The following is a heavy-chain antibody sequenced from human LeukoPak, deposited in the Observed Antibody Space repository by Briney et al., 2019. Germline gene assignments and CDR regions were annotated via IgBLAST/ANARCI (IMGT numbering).Heavy chain of an antibody. Sequence: GGSLRLSCTASGFTFSSYSMNWVRQAPGKGLEWVSSISSSSSYIYYADSVKGRFTISRDNAKNSLYLQMNSLRAEDTAVYYCARAYYGSGSYYVDYWGQGTLVTVSS. CDR2: ISSSSSYI. D-gene: IGHD3-10*01. CDR3: ARAYYGSGSYYVDY. CDR1: GFTFSSYS. V-gene: IGHV3-21*01. J-gene: IGHJ4*02.